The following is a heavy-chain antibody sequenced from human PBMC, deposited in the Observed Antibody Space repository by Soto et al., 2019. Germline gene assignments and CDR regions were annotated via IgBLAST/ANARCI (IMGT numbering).Heavy chain of an antibody. Sequence: QMQLVQSGPEVKKPGTSVRVSCKASGFTFGNSAVHWVRQARGQRLEWMGRILVASGGTNYAENFEERVTIVRDMSTSTDYMGLSSVRSEDTTVYFCAGAVTMIYIKAPYAVDMWGQGTLVTVSS. J-gene: IGHJ3*02. CDR1: GFTFGNSA. CDR3: AGAVTMIYIKAPYAVDM. V-gene: IGHV1-58*01. CDR2: ILVASGGT. D-gene: IGHD3-22*01.